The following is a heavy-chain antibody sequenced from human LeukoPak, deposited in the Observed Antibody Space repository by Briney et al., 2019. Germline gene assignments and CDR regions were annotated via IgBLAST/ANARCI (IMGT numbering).Heavy chain of an antibody. J-gene: IGHJ3*02. Sequence: SETLSLTCTVSGGSISSHYWSWIRQPPGKGLEWIGYIYYGGSTSYNPSLKTRVTIKVDTSKYQFSLKLSSVTAADTAVDYCAGCSWLASSYAFDIWGQGTMVTVSS. V-gene: IGHV4-59*11. CDR1: GGSISSHY. D-gene: IGHD5-24*01. CDR3: AGCSWLASSYAFDI. CDR2: IYYGGST.